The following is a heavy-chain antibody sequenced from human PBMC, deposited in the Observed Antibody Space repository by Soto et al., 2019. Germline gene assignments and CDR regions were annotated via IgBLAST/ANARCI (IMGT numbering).Heavy chain of an antibody. D-gene: IGHD6-6*01. CDR3: ARLSIAARRRYFDY. V-gene: IGHV3-48*03. CDR1: GFTFSSFE. Sequence: EVQLVESGGGLVQPGGSLRLSCAASGFTFSSFEMNWVRQAPGKGLEWVSYISSSGTTKYYPDSVKGRFTISRDNAKSSLYLQMDSLRVEDTAVYFCARLSIAARRRYFDYWGQGTLVTVSS. J-gene: IGHJ4*02. CDR2: ISSSGTTK.